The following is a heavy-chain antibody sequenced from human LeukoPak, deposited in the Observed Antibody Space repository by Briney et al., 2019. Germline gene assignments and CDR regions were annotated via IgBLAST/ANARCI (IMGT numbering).Heavy chain of an antibody. CDR2: LYYNGNT. CDR1: GRSISSSGNS. CDR3: ARHGIGDSSRDYFDY. Sequence: SETLSLTCTVSGRSISSSGNSWGWIRQPPGKGLEWIGSLYYNGNTYYNSSLKSRVTISADTSKNQFSLNLNSVTAADTAVYYCARHGIGDSSRDYFDYWGQGTLVTVSS. D-gene: IGHD6-13*01. J-gene: IGHJ4*02. V-gene: IGHV4-39*01.